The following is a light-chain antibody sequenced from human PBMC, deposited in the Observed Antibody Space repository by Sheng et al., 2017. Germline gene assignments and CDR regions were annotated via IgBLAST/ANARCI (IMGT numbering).Light chain of an antibody. J-gene: IGKJ2*03. CDR1: QSFGST. CDR3: QQYNNWPYS. CDR2: GAS. Sequence: EIVLTQSPGTLSLSPGERATLSCRASQSFGSTYLAWYQQKPGQAPRLLIYGASTRATGIPARFSGSGSGTEFTLTISSLQSEDFAVYYCQQYNNWPYSFGQGTKLEIK. V-gene: IGKV3-15*01.